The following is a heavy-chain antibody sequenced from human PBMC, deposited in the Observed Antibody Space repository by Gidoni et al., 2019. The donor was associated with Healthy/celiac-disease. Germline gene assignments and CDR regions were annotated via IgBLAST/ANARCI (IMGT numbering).Heavy chain of an antibody. J-gene: IGHJ3*02. CDR3: ARVASYEYVWGSYPRGAFDI. Sequence: EVQLVESGGGLVQPGGSLRLSCAASGFTFSSYSMNWVRQAPGKGLEWVSYISSRSSTIYYADSVKGLFTISRDNANNSLYLQMNSLRAEDTAVYYCARVASYEYVWGSYPRGAFDIWGQGTMVTVSS. V-gene: IGHV3-48*01. CDR2: ISSRSSTI. CDR1: GFTFSSYS. D-gene: IGHD3-16*02.